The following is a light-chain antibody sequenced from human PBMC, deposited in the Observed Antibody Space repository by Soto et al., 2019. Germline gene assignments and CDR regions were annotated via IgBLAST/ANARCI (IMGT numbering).Light chain of an antibody. Sequence: DIQLTQSPSFLSASVGDRVTMTCRASQGISTYLAWYQQKPGKAPKLLIYAASTLQSGVPSKFSGSRSGTDFTLTISSLQPEDLATSYCLQYNSYPLTFGGGTKVDIK. CDR1: QGISTY. V-gene: IGKV1-9*01. CDR2: AAS. J-gene: IGKJ4*01. CDR3: LQYNSYPLT.